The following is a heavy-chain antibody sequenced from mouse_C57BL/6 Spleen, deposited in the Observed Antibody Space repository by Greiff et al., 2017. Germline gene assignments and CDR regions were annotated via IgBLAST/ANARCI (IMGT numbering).Heavy chain of an antibody. Sequence: EVMLVESGPGLAKPSQTLSLTCSVTGYSITSDYWNWIRKFPGNKLEYMGYISYSGSTYYNPSLKSRISRTRDTSKNQYYLQLKSVTTEETATNYWAKKQDYGSSYVGDLDVWGTGTTVTVSS. V-gene: IGHV3-8*01. CDR1: GYSITSDY. CDR2: ISYSGST. J-gene: IGHJ1*03. CDR3: AKKQDYGSSYVGDLDV. D-gene: IGHD1-1*01.